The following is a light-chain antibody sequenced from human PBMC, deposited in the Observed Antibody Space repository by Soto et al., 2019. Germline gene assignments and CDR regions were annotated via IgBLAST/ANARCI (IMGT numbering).Light chain of an antibody. CDR3: SSYTSSSTLYV. J-gene: IGLJ1*01. Sequence: QSVLTQPASVSGSPGQSITISCTGTTSDVGGYNYVCWYQQHPGKAPKLMIYEVSNRPSGVSTRFSGSKSGNTAPLTISGLQAEDEADYYCSSYTSSSTLYVFGTGTKVTVL. CDR2: EVS. CDR1: TSDVGGYNY. V-gene: IGLV2-14*01.